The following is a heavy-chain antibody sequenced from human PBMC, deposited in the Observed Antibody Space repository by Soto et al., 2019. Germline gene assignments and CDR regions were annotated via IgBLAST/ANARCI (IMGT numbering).Heavy chain of an antibody. CDR2: IYPGDSDT. CDR3: ARHKREVVTRSTDYYYYGMDV. CDR1: GYSFTSYW. Sequence: GESLKISCKGSGYSFTSYWIGWVRQMPGKGLEWMGIIYPGDSDTRYSPSFQGQVTISADKSISTAYLQWSSLKASDTAMYYCARHKREVVTRSTDYYYYGMDVWGQGTTVTAP. V-gene: IGHV5-51*01. D-gene: IGHD2-15*01. J-gene: IGHJ6*02.